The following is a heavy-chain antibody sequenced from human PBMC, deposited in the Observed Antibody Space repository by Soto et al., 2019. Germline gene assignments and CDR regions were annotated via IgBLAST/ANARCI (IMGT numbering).Heavy chain of an antibody. CDR1: GYSFTSYW. D-gene: IGHD3-22*01. J-gene: IGHJ5*01. CDR3: ARSMADSSRSFLPDS. V-gene: IGHV5-51*01. Sequence: GESLKISCKGSGYSFTSYWIGWVRQMPGKGLEWMGIIYPGDSDTRYSPSFQGQVTISADKSISTAYLQWSSLKAAGNGKYYGARSMADSSRSFLPDSCGPCPLLTVAS. CDR2: IYPGDSDT.